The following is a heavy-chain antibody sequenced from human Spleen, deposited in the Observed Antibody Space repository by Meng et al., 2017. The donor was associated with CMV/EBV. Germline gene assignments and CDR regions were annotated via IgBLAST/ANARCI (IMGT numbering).Heavy chain of an antibody. D-gene: IGHD3-22*01. J-gene: IGHJ5*02. CDR2: IIPIFGTA. CDR1: SYA. CDR3: ARCTMRDYYDSSGYGDWFDP. V-gene: IGHV1-69*05. Sequence: SYAISWVRQAPGQGLEWMGGIIPIFGTANYAQKFQGRVTITTDESTSTAYMELSSLRSEDTAVYYCARCTMRDYYDSSGYGDWFDPWGQGTLVTVSS.